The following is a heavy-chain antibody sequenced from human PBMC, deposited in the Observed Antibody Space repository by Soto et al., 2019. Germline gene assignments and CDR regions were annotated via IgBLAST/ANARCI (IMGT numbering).Heavy chain of an antibody. J-gene: IGHJ6*03. CDR2: INHSGST. V-gene: IGHV4-34*01. CDR1: GGSFSGYY. Sequence: SETLSLTCAVYGGSFSGYYWSWIRQPPGKGLEWIGEINHSGSTNYNPSLKSRVTISVDTSKNQFSLKLSSVTAADTAVYYCARGPVFGSGSYYTYYYYYYMDVWGKGTTVTVSS. D-gene: IGHD3-10*01. CDR3: ARGPVFGSGSYYTYYYYYYMDV.